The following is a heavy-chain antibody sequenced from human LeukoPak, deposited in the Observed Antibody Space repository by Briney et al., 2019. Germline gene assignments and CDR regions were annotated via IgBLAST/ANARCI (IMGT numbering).Heavy chain of an antibody. J-gene: IGHJ3*02. CDR3: ARPRFNWNYGPDAFDI. Sequence: PSGTLSLTCAVSGGSISSSNWWSWVRQPPGKGLEWIGEIYHSGSTNYNPSLKSRVTISVDKSKNQFSLKLSSVTAADTAVYYCARPRFNWNYGPDAFDIWGQGTMVTVSS. CDR1: GGSISSSNW. V-gene: IGHV4-4*02. D-gene: IGHD1-7*01. CDR2: IYHSGST.